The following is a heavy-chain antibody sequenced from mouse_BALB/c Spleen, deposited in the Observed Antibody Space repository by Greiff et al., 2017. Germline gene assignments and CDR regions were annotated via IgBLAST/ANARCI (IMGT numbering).Heavy chain of an antibody. D-gene: IGHD2-2*01. V-gene: IGHV2-2*02. J-gene: IGHJ4*01. CDR3: AGKYGYDGAPYAMDY. CDR2: IWSGGST. CDR1: GFSLTSYG. Sequence: QVQLQQSGPGLVQPSQSLSITCTVSGFSLTSYGVHWVRQSPGKGLEWLGVIWSGGSTDYNAAFISRLSISKDNSKSQVFFKMNSLQANDTAIYYCAGKYGYDGAPYAMDYWGQGTSVTVSS.